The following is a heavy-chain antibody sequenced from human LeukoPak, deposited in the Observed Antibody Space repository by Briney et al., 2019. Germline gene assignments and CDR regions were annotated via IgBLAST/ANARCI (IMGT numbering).Heavy chain of an antibody. J-gene: IGHJ4*02. V-gene: IGHV4-4*07. CDR1: GGSISTYS. CDR2: FYTSGTT. D-gene: IGHD3-3*01. Sequence: SETLSLTCTVSGGSISTYSWCWIRQAAGKGLEWIGCFYTSGTTNYNPFLKSRVAMSVDTSKNQFSLRLSSVTAADTAVYYCARPGNYDFWSPYEDWGQGSLVTVSS. CDR3: ARPGNYDFWSPYED.